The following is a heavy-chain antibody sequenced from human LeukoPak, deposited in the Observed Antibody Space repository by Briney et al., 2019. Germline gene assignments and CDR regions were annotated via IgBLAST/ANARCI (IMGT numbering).Heavy chain of an antibody. CDR2: IYYSGST. CDR3: ARQLATITSPDY. J-gene: IGHJ4*02. Sequence: SETLSLTCTVSGGSISGYYWSWIRQPPGKGLEWIGYIYYSGSTNYNPSLKSRVTISVDTSKNQFSLKLSSVTAADTAVYYCARQLATITSPDYWGQGTLVTVSS. V-gene: IGHV4-59*01. CDR1: GGSISGYY. D-gene: IGHD5-12*01.